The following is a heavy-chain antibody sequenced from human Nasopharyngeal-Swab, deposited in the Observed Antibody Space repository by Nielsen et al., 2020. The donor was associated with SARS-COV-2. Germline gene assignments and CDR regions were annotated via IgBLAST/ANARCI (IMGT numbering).Heavy chain of an antibody. CDR1: GDSVSSNSAA. V-gene: IGHV6-1*01. CDR2: TYYRSKWYN. J-gene: IGHJ4*02. Sequence: LRLSCAISGDSVSSNSAAWNWIRQSPSRGLEWLGRTYYRSKWYNDYAVSVKSRITINPDTSKNQFSLQLNSVTPEDTAVYYCARGRTTGTAGLFDYWGQGTLVTVS. CDR3: ARGRTTGTAGLFDY. D-gene: IGHD1-1*01.